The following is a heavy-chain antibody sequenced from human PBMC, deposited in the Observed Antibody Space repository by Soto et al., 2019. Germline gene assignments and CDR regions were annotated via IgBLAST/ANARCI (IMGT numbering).Heavy chain of an antibody. CDR1: GFTFSSYG. V-gene: IGHV3-30*18. J-gene: IGHJ6*02. CDR2: ISYDGSNK. Sequence: QVQLVESGGGVVQPGRSLRLSCAASGFTFSSYGMHWVRQAPGKGLEWVAVISYDGSNKYYADSVKGRFTISRDNSKNTLYLQMNSLRAEDPAVYYCAKDSYYYDSSGYYSPGFGCMEVWGQGTTVTVSS. CDR3: AKDSYYYDSSGYYSPGFGCMEV. D-gene: IGHD3-22*01.